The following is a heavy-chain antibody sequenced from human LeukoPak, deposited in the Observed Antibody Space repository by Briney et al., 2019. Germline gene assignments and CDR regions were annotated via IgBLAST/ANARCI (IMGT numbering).Heavy chain of an antibody. CDR3: ASQDYGDYQYYYGMDV. V-gene: IGHV3-21*01. Sequence: PGGSLRLSCAASGFTFSSYSMNWVRQAPGKGLEWVSSISSSSSYIYYADSVKGRFTISRDNAKNSLYLQMNSLRAEDTAVYYCASQDYGDYQYYYGMDVLGQGTTVTVSS. CDR1: GFTFSSYS. D-gene: IGHD4-17*01. CDR2: ISSSSSYI. J-gene: IGHJ6*02.